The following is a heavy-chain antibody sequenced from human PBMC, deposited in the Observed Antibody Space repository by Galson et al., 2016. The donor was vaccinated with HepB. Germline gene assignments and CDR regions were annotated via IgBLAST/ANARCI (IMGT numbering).Heavy chain of an antibody. Sequence: SCKASGHTFDGYYMHWVRQAPGQGFEWMGWINPNNGGTNIAQSFRGRVTLTSDTSISTVNMQLGRLTSDDTAVYYCATAETNHPREDNWGQGTLVTVSS. D-gene: IGHD1-7*01. CDR1: GHTFDGYY. J-gene: IGHJ4*02. V-gene: IGHV1-2*02. CDR3: ATAETNHPREDN. CDR2: INPNNGGT.